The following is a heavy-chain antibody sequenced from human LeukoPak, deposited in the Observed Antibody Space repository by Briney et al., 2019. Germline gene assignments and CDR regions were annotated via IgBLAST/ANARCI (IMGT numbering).Heavy chain of an antibody. V-gene: IGHV3-11*04. D-gene: IGHD2/OR15-2a*01. CDR2: ISNIGTTT. J-gene: IGHJ4*02. CDR1: TVTLSNYY. CDR3: ACDISNKGFDY. Sequence: PGGSLRLSCTSSTVTLSNYYMSWIRQAPGKGLECISYISNIGTTTFYADSVKGRFTISRDNGKNSLNLQMNSLTAEDTAVYYCACDISNKGFDYWGQGTLVTVSS.